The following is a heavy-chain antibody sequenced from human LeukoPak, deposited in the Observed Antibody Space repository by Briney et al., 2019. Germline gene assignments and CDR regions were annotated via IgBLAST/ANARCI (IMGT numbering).Heavy chain of an antibody. D-gene: IGHD3-16*01. CDR1: GGSISSSFYY. CDR2: IYYSGST. J-gene: IGHJ4*02. CDR3: ASYDYVWGSLDF. Sequence: PSETLSLTCTVSGGSISSSFYYWGWIRQPPGKGLEWIGSIYYSGSTYYNPSLKSRVTISVDTSKNHFALKLTSVTVADTAIYYCASYDYVWGSLDFWGQGTLVPVSS. V-gene: IGHV4-39*06.